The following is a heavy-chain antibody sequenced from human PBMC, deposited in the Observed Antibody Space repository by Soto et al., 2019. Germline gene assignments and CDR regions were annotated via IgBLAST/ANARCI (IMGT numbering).Heavy chain of an antibody. Sequence: GGSLRLSCAASGFNFSSYSMHWVRQAPGKGLEWVAVISYDGSNKYYADSVKGRFTISRDNSKNTLYLQMNSLRAEDTAVYYCARISEVFDYWGQGTLVTVSS. V-gene: IGHV3-30-3*01. CDR2: ISYDGSNK. CDR1: GFNFSSYS. CDR3: ARISEVFDY. J-gene: IGHJ4*02.